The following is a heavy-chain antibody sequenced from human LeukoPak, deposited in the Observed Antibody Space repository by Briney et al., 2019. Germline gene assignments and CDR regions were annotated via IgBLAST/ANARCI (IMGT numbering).Heavy chain of an antibody. J-gene: IGHJ4*02. Sequence: GGSLRLSCAASGFTFSSYGMHWVRQAPGKGLEWVAVIWYDGSNKYYADSVKGRFTISRDDSKNTLYLQMNSLRAEDTAIYYCAKEGPHRGSYYLNFDYWGQGTLVTVSS. CDR3: AKEGPHRGSYYLNFDY. D-gene: IGHD1-26*01. V-gene: IGHV3-33*06. CDR1: GFTFSSYG. CDR2: IWYDGSNK.